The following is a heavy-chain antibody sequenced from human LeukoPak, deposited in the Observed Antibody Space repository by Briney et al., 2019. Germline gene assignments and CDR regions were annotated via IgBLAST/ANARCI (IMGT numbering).Heavy chain of an antibody. V-gene: IGHV3-21*01. Sequence: GGSLRLSCAASGFTFSSYSMNWVRQAPGKGLEWVSSISSSSSYIYYADSVKGRFTISRDNAKNSLYLQMNSLRAEDTAVYYCAREVDCSSTSCHDYWGQGTLVTVSS. CDR1: GFTFSSYS. CDR2: ISSSSSYI. J-gene: IGHJ4*02. D-gene: IGHD2-2*01. CDR3: AREVDCSSTSCHDY.